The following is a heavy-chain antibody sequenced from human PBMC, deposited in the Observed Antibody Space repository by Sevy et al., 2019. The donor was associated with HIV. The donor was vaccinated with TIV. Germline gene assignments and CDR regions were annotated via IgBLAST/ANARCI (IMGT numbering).Heavy chain of an antibody. J-gene: IGHJ3*02. Sequence: ASVKVSCKASGYTFTGYYMHWVRQAPGQGLEWMGRINPNSGGTNCAQKFQGRVTMTRDTSISTAYMELSRLRSDDTAVYYCATHYPTLITMIGGAFDIWGQGTMVTVSS. CDR2: INPNSGGT. D-gene: IGHD3-22*01. V-gene: IGHV1-2*06. CDR3: ATHYPTLITMIGGAFDI. CDR1: GYTFTGYY.